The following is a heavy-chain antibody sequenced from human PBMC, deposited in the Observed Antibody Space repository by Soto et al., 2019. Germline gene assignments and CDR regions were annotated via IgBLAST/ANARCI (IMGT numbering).Heavy chain of an antibody. Sequence: EVQLVESGGGLVQPGGSLRLSCAASGFTFSSYWMHWVRQAPGKGLVWVSRINSDGSSTSYADSVKGRFTISRDNAKNTLYLQMNSLRAEDTAVYYGAVEYCSGGSCYSLPDYWGQGTLVTVSS. D-gene: IGHD2-15*01. CDR3: AVEYCSGGSCYSLPDY. J-gene: IGHJ4*02. V-gene: IGHV3-74*01. CDR2: INSDGSST. CDR1: GFTFSSYW.